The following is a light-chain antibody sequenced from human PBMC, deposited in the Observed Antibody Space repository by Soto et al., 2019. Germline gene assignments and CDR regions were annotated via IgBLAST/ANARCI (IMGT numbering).Light chain of an antibody. CDR1: QSIDTY. V-gene: IGKV1-39*01. Sequence: DIQMTQSPSSLSASFGDRVTLTCRASQSIDTYLNWYQQKPGTAPKLLMYAASTLHSGVPSRFSGSGSGTDFTLTISSLQREDFVTYFCKQSHSTPYTFGQGTKLEI. CDR2: AAS. CDR3: KQSHSTPYT. J-gene: IGKJ2*01.